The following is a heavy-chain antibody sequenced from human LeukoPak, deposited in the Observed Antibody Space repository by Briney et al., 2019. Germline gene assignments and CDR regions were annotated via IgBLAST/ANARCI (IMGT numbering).Heavy chain of an antibody. Sequence: GGSLRLSCAASGFTVSNNYMSWVRQAPGKGLVWVSLIKSDGSTTTYADSVKGRFTISRDNARNTLYLQMNSLRADDTAVYYCARDRSFGMDVWGQGTTVTVSS. CDR1: GFTVSNNY. CDR2: IKSDGSTT. V-gene: IGHV3-74*01. CDR3: ARDRSFGMDV. D-gene: IGHD2-15*01. J-gene: IGHJ6*02.